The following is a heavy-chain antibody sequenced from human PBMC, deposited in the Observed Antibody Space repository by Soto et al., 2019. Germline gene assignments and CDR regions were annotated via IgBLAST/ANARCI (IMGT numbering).Heavy chain of an antibody. D-gene: IGHD5-18*01. J-gene: IGHJ6*02. V-gene: IGHV1-46*01. Sequence: SAKGTCKASGGTLTSYAIHWVRQAHGQGLEWMGIITPSIGTTSYAQKFQCRDTMTRDTSTSTVYMELSSLRSEDTAVYYCARLILMDTAIPKAFGPASYYYYCGMDVWGQGTSVTVS. CDR3: ARLILMDTAIPKAFGPASYYYYCGMDV. CDR1: GGTLTSYA. CDR2: ITPSIGTT.